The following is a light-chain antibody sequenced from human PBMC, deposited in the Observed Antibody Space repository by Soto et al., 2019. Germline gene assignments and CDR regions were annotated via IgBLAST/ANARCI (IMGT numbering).Light chain of an antibody. V-gene: IGKV2-28*01. CDR3: MQALQTPKT. CDR1: QSLLHSNGYNY. CDR2: LGS. Sequence: DIVMTQSPLSLPVTPGEPASISCRSSQSLLHSNGYNYLDWYLQKPGQPPQLLIYLGSNRASGVPDRFSGSGSGTDFTLKISRVEAEDVGVYYCMQALQTPKTFGQGTKVGIK. J-gene: IGKJ1*01.